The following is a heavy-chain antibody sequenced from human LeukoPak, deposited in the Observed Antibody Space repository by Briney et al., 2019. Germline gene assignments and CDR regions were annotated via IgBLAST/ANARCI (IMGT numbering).Heavy chain of an antibody. CDR3: ARAAGYCSSTSCYFFDP. CDR1: GGTFSSYA. Sequence: GASVKVSCKASGGTFSSYAISWVRQAPGQGLEWMGRIIPILGIANYAQKFQGRVTITADKSTSTAYMELSSLRSEDTAVYYCARAAGYCSSTSCYFFDPWGQGTLVTVSS. V-gene: IGHV1-69*04. CDR2: IIPILGIA. D-gene: IGHD2-2*01. J-gene: IGHJ5*02.